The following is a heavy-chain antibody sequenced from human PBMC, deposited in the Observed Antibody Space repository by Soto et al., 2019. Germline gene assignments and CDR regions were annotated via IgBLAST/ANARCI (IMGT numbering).Heavy chain of an antibody. CDR1: GYTFSSYG. D-gene: IGHD3-10*01. J-gene: IGHJ4*02. Sequence: ASVKVSCKASGYTFSSYGMSWMRQAPGQGLEWMGWISGYNGNTKYAQKFQGRVTTTTDTSTSTAYMELRSLRSDDTAVYYCVRDYYYGSGSYKVYWGQAALVTVSS. CDR3: VRDYYYGSGSYKVY. CDR2: ISGYNGNT. V-gene: IGHV1-18*01.